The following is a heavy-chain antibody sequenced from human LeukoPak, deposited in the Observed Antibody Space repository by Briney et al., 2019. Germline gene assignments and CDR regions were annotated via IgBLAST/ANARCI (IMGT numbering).Heavy chain of an antibody. V-gene: IGHV3-30*04. CDR1: GFTFSNHV. J-gene: IGHJ4*02. CDR2: ISSDGNNK. CDR3: ARDRPGITVAGALDY. D-gene: IGHD6-19*01. Sequence: PGGSLRLSCAASGFTFSNHVMHWVRQAPGKGLEWVAVISSDGNNKYYADSVQGRFTIARGNSKNTLYLQMNSLRPEDTAVYSCARDRPGITVAGALDYWGQGTLVTVSS.